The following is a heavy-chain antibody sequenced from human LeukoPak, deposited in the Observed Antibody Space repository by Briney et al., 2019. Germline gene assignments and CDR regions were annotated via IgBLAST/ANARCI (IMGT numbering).Heavy chain of an antibody. V-gene: IGHV4-34*01. D-gene: IGHD3-22*01. CDR3: ASDSSGYYYTFSAFDI. CDR1: GGSFSGYY. J-gene: IGHJ3*02. CDR2: INHSGST. Sequence: SETLSLTCAVYGGSFSGYYWSWIRQPPGKGLEWIGEINHSGSTNYNPSLKSRVTISVDTSKNQFSLKLSSVTAADTAVYYCASDSSGYYYTFSAFDIWGQGTMVIVSS.